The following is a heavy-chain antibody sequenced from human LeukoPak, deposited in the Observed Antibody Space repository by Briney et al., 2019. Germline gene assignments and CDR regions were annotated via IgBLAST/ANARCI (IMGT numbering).Heavy chain of an antibody. Sequence: SVKVSCKASGGTFSSYAISWVRQAPGQGLEWMGGIIPIFGTANYAQKFQGRVTITTDESTSTAYMELSRLRSDDTAVYYCARGELRFLEWLHYWGQGTLVTVSS. V-gene: IGHV1-69*05. CDR2: IIPIFGTA. D-gene: IGHD3-3*01. CDR1: GGTFSSYA. J-gene: IGHJ4*02. CDR3: ARGELRFLEWLHY.